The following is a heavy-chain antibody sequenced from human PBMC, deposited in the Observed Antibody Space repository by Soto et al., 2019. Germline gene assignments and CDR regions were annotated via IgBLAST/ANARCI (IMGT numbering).Heavy chain of an antibody. Sequence: EVQLLESGGDLVQPGGSLRLSCAASGFAFSNYAVTWVRQAHGKGREWVSSIRRSINVIYYADSVKGRFIISRDNSKNTMSLKMNSLRAEDTARYYCANAPNGDYIGAFDDWGHGTRVTVSS. CDR3: ANAPNGDYIGAFDD. CDR2: IRRSINVI. J-gene: IGHJ4*01. V-gene: IGHV3-23*01. D-gene: IGHD4-17*01. CDR1: GFAFSNYA.